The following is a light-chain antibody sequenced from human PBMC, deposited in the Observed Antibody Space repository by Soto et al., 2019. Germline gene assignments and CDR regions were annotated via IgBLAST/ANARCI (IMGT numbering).Light chain of an antibody. Sequence: EIVLTQSPGTLSLSPGERATLSCRASQNINSNYLAWYQQKPGQSPRVLMYGASSRAPGIPDRFSGSASETDFTLTICRLEPEDFAVYYCQPYDSSPRTFGQGTKVEIK. V-gene: IGKV3-20*01. CDR1: QNINSNY. CDR3: QPYDSSPRT. CDR2: GAS. J-gene: IGKJ1*01.